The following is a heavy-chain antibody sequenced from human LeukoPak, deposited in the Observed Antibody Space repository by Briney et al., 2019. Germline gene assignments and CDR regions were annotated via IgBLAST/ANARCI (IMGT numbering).Heavy chain of an antibody. CDR3: ARLAKAVAGPIDY. Sequence: VSVIYSGGSTYYADSVKGRFTISRDNSKNTLYLQMNSLRAEDTAVYYCARLAKAVAGPIDYWGQGTLVTVSS. CDR2: IYSGGST. D-gene: IGHD6-19*01. J-gene: IGHJ4*02. V-gene: IGHV3-66*01.